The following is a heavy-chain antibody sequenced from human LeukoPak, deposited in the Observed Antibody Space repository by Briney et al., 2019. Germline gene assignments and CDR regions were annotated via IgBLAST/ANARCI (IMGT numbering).Heavy chain of an antibody. D-gene: IGHD3-3*01. CDR1: GFTFSSYG. CDR3: ARGPLRSYYDFWSGYTDFDY. CDR2: IWYDGSNI. V-gene: IGHV3-33*08. Sequence: GGSLRLSCAASGFTFSSYGMHWVRQAPGKGLEWVALIWYDGSNIYYADSVKGRFTISRDNSKNTLYLQMNSLRAEDTAVYYCARGPLRSYYDFWSGYTDFDYWGQGTLVTVSS. J-gene: IGHJ4*02.